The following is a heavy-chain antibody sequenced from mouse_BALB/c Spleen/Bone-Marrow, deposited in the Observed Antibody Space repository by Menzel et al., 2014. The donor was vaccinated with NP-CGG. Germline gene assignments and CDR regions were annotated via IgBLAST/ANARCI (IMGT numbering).Heavy chain of an antibody. D-gene: IGHD2-4*01. CDR2: IWAGGST. Sequence: VQRVESGPGLVSPSQNLSITCTVSGFSLTNYGIHWIRQPPGKGLEWLGIIWAGGSTNYKSALMSRLSISKDNSKSQVFFKMNSLQTGDTAIYYCATYDYDGRFDYWGQGTPRTVSS. CDR3: ATYDYDGRFDY. CDR1: GFSLTNYG. V-gene: IGHV2-9*02. J-gene: IGHJ2*01.